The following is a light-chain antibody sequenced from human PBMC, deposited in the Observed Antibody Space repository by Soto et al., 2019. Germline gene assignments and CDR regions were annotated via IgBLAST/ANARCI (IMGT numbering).Light chain of an antibody. CDR1: SSNIGSNA. CDR3: ASWDVSLNAWV. J-gene: IGLJ3*02. CDR2: TFA. V-gene: IGLV1-44*01. Sequence: QSVLTQPPSASGTPGQRVNISCFGSSSNIGSNAVNWYQQLPGTAPKLLIYTFAQRPSGVPDRFSGSKSGTSASLAISGLQSEDEADYYCASWDVSLNAWVFGGGTKLTVL.